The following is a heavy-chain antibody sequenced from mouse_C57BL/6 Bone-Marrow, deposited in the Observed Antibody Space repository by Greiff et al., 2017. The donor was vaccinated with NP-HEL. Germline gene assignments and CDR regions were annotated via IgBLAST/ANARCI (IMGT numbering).Heavy chain of an antibody. CDR3: TAPYYYGRSYGPYAMDY. V-gene: IGHV14-4*01. Sequence: VQLQQSGAELVRPGASVKLSCTASGFNIKDDYMHWVKQRPEQGLEWIGWIDPENGDTEYASKFQGKATITAETSTNTAYLQLSSLTSEDTAVYYCTAPYYYGRSYGPYAMDYWGQGTSVTVSS. J-gene: IGHJ4*01. CDR1: GFNIKDDY. CDR2: IDPENGDT. D-gene: IGHD1-1*01.